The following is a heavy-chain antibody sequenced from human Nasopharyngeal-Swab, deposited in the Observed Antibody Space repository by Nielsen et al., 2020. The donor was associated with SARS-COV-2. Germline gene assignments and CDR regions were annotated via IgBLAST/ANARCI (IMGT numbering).Heavy chain of an antibody. Sequence: GESLKISCAASGFTFSSFGMHWVRQAPGKGLEWVAFIAHDASNEYYGDSVKGRFTISRDNPKNTLFLQMNSLRAEDTAVYYCARVNQRYDFWPGPYWYFDLWGRGTLVTVSS. D-gene: IGHD3-3*01. J-gene: IGHJ2*01. CDR2: IAHDASNE. CDR3: ARVNQRYDFWPGPYWYFDL. CDR1: GFTFSSFG. V-gene: IGHV3-30*03.